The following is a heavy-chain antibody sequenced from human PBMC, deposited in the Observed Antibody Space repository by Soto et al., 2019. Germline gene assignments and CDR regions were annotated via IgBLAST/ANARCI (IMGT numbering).Heavy chain of an antibody. CDR3: ARRGGGFDY. D-gene: IGHD3-10*01. CDR1: GGSISTGGYS. V-gene: IGHV4-30-2*01. J-gene: IGHJ4*02. Sequence: QLQLQESGSGLVKPSQTLSLTCAVSGGSISTGGYSWSWIRQPPGKGLEWIAYIYHSGSTYYNPSLKSRVTISVDASRNQFSLKLSSVTAADTAVYCCARRGGGFDYWGQGTLVTVSS. CDR2: IYHSGST.